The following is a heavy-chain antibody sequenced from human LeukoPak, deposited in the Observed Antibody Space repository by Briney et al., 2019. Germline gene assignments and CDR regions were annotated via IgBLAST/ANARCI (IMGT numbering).Heavy chain of an antibody. D-gene: IGHD1-26*01. Sequence: PGGSLRLSCAASGFTLSSYWMHWVRQAPGKGLVWVSRINSEGSSTTYADSVKGRFTISRDNAKSALYLQMNGLRAEDTAVYYCARALSGSYYNWFDPWGQGTLVTVSS. V-gene: IGHV3-74*01. CDR2: INSEGSST. J-gene: IGHJ5*02. CDR3: ARALSGSYYNWFDP. CDR1: GFTLSSYW.